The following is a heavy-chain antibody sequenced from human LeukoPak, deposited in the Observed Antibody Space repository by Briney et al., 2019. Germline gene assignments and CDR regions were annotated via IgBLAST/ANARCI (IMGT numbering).Heavy chain of an antibody. D-gene: IGHD3-10*01. V-gene: IGHV4-34*01. CDR2: INHSGST. CDR3: ARGPSVRGVILLISNWFDP. J-gene: IGHJ5*02. Sequence: PSETLSLTCAVYGGSFSGYYWSWIRQPPGKGLEWIGEINHSGSTNYNPSLKGRVTISVDTSKNQFSLKLSSVTAADTAVYYCARGPSVRGVILLISNWFDPWGQGTLVTVSS. CDR1: GGSFSGYY.